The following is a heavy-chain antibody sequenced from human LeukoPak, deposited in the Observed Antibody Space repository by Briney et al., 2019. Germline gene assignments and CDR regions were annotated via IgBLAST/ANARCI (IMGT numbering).Heavy chain of an antibody. V-gene: IGHV3-48*04. CDR2: ISSFGGTI. Sequence: PGGSLRLSCVASGITFSSYSMNWVRQAPGKGLEWVSYISSFGGTINYADSVKGRFTISRDNAKNSLYLQMNSLRAEDTAVYYCARARGYSSGWHYYYYYMDVWGKGTTVTVSS. D-gene: IGHD6-19*01. CDR1: GITFSSYS. J-gene: IGHJ6*03. CDR3: ARARGYSSGWHYYYYYMDV.